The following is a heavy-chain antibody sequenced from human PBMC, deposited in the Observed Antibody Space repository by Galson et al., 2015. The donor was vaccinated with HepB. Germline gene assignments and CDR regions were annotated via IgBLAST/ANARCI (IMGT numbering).Heavy chain of an antibody. CDR2: ISSGGGTT. D-gene: IGHD3-3*01. V-gene: IGHV3-64D*06. CDR3: VKPFGDFWSGYSGWYFDL. Sequence: LRLSCAASGFPFSSHDMHWVRQAPGKGLEYVSAISSGGGTTYYADSVRGRFTISRDNSKNTLYLHMSSLRAEDTAVYYCVKPFGDFWSGYSGWYFDLWGRGTLLTVSS. J-gene: IGHJ2*01. CDR1: GFPFSSHD.